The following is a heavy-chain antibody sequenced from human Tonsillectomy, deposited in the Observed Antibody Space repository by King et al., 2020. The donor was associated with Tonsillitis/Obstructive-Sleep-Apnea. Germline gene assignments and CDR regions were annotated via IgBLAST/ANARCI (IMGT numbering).Heavy chain of an antibody. J-gene: IGHJ4*02. V-gene: IGHV1-69*12. D-gene: IGHD1-14*01. Sequence: QLVQSGAEVKKPGSSVKVSCKASGGTFSGYAISWVRQAPGQGLEWMGGIIPIFGTANYAQKFQGRVTITADEATRTAYMELSSLSSEDTAVYYCARVGGITGTRGGNWGQGTLVTVSS. CDR1: GGTFSGYA. CDR2: IIPIFGTA. CDR3: ARVGGITGTRGGN.